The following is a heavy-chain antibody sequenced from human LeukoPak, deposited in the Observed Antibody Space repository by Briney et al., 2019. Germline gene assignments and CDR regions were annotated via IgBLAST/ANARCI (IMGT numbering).Heavy chain of an antibody. CDR1: GITLSNYG. V-gene: IGHV3-23*01. CDR3: AKRGVVIRVILVGFHKQAYYFDS. Sequence: PGGSMRLSSAVSGITLSNYGMSWVRQAPGKGLEWVAGISDTGGSTNYADSVKGRFTISRDNPKNTLYLQMNSLRAEDTAVYFCAKRGVVIRVILVGFHKQAYYFDSWGQGALVTVSS. J-gene: IGHJ4*02. D-gene: IGHD3-22*01. CDR2: ISDTGGST.